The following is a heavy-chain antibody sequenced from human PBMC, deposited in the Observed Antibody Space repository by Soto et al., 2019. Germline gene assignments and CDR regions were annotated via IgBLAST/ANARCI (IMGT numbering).Heavy chain of an antibody. CDR3: ACYYDSSGYYDRPPAGMDV. CDR2: IIPIFGTA. Sequence: QVQLVQSGAEVKKPGSSVKVSCKASGGTFSSYAISWVRQAPGQGLEWMGGIIPIFGTANYAQKFQGRVTITADESTSTAYMELRSLRSEDTAVYYCACYYDSSGYYDRPPAGMDVWGQGTTVTVSS. D-gene: IGHD3-22*01. V-gene: IGHV1-69*12. CDR1: GGTFSSYA. J-gene: IGHJ6*02.